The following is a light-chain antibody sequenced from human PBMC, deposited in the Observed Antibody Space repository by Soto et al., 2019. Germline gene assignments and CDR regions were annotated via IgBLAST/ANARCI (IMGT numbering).Light chain of an antibody. CDR2: GVF. Sequence: EIVLTQSPDTLSLSPGERATLSCGASQSGSSSYLAWYQQRPGQPPRLLIYGVFTRADDIPDRFSGSGSGTDFTLTISSLQPEDFAVYYCQHYGYPQWTFGQGTKVEI. V-gene: IGKV3-20*01. CDR1: QSGSSSY. J-gene: IGKJ1*01. CDR3: QHYGYPQWT.